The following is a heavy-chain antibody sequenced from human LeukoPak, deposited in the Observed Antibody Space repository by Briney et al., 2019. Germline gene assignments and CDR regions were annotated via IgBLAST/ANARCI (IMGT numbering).Heavy chain of an antibody. CDR3: AKDVSGYSGYDSNI. V-gene: IGHV3-30*18. J-gene: IGHJ4*02. Sequence: PGRSLRLSCAASGFTFSTYGMHWVRQAPGKGLEWVAFISCNRSYKYCADSVKGRFTISRDNSKNTLYLQMNSLRAEDTAVYYCAKDVSGYSGYDSNIWGQGTLVTVSS. D-gene: IGHD5-12*01. CDR1: GFTFSTYG. CDR2: ISCNRSYK.